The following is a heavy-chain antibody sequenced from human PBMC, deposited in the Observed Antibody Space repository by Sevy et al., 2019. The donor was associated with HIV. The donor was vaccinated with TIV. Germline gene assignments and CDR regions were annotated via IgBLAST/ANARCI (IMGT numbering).Heavy chain of an antibody. D-gene: IGHD2-2*01. Sequence: GGSLRLSCAASGFTFSSYAMSWVRQAPGKGLEWVSAISGSGGSTYYADSVKGRFTISRDNSKNTLYLQMNSLRAEDTAVYYCAKADPSCSSTSCYYGGFDYWGQGTLVTVSS. CDR2: ISGSGGST. CDR1: GFTFSSYA. V-gene: IGHV3-23*01. CDR3: AKADPSCSSTSCYYGGFDY. J-gene: IGHJ4*02.